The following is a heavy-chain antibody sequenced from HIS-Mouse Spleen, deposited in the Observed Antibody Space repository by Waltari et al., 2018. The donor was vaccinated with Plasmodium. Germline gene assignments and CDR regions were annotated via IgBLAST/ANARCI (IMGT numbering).Heavy chain of an antibody. D-gene: IGHD6-13*01. CDR1: GFTLSSYW. CDR2: IKQDGSEK. Sequence: EVQLVESGGGLVQPGGSLRLSCAASGFTLSSYWMSWVRQAPGKGRGWVANIKQDGSEKYYVDSVKGRFTISRDNAKNSLYLQMNSLRAEDTAVYYCASSWYWYFDLWGRGTLVTVSS. J-gene: IGHJ2*01. CDR3: ASSWYWYFDL. V-gene: IGHV3-7*01.